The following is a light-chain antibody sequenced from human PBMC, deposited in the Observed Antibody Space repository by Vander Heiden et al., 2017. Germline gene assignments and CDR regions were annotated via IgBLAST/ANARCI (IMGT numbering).Light chain of an antibody. CDR2: GAY. J-gene: IGKJ1*01. CDR1: QSVSSSY. V-gene: IGKV3-20*01. Sequence: EIVLTQSPGTLSLSPGERATLSCRASQSVSSSYVAGYQQKPGQAPRLLIYGAYSRANGIKDRFSGSGSGRDCTLTISRLEPEDFAVDDCQQRTFGQGTKVEIK. CDR3: QQRT.